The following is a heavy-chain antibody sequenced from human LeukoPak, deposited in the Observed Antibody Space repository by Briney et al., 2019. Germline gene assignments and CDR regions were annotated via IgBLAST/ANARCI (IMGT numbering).Heavy chain of an antibody. CDR3: AREGDAFDI. V-gene: IGHV3-7*01. CDR1: GFIFSNYL. Sequence: HPGGSLRLSCAASGFIFSNYLMSWVRQAPGKGLEWVANMRQDGSEKYYVDSVKGRFTVSRDNAKNSQYLQMNSLRAEDTAVYYCAREGDAFDIWGQGTMVTVSS. J-gene: IGHJ3*02. CDR2: MRQDGSEK.